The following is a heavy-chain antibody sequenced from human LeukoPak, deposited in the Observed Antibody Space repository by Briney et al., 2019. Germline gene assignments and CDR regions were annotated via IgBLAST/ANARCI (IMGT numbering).Heavy chain of an antibody. J-gene: IGHJ5*02. CDR2: VEHDGTKK. CDR1: GFTFNTHG. CDR3: AKDVLGGIVWIRDNWFDP. Sequence: GGSLRLSCATSGFTFNTHGMHWVRQAPGKGLEWVAFVEHDGTKKYLDSVKGRFTISRDNSKNTLYLQMNSLRAEDTAVYYCAKDVLGGIVWIRDNWFDPWGQGTLVTVSS. V-gene: IGHV3-30*02. D-gene: IGHD5/OR15-5a*01.